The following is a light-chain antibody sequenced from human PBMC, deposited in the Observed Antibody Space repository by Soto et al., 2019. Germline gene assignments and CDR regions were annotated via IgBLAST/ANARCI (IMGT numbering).Light chain of an antibody. CDR2: DVS. V-gene: IGLV2-14*01. CDR1: SSDVGGYNY. CDR3: SSYTSSSVVV. J-gene: IGLJ2*01. Sequence: QSALTQPASVSGSPGQSITISCTGTSSDVGGYNYVSWYQQHPGKAPKIMIYDVSNRPSGVSNRFSGSKSGNTASLPISGVQAEDEAYYYCSSYTSSSVVVFGGGTKLTVL.